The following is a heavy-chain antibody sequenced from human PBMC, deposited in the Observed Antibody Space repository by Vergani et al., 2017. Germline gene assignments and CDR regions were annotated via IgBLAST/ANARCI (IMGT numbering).Heavy chain of an antibody. CDR2: IYHSGST. J-gene: IGHJ3*02. CDR1: GYSISSGYY. Sequence: QVQLQESGPGLVKPSETLSLTCAVSGYSISSGYYWGWIRQPPGKGLEWIGSIYHSGSTYYNPSLKSRVTISVDTSKNQFSLKLSSVTAADTAVYYCARNVRYCSGGSCYVQFAFDIWGQGTMVTVSS. D-gene: IGHD2-15*01. CDR3: ARNVRYCSGGSCYVQFAFDI. V-gene: IGHV4-38-2*01.